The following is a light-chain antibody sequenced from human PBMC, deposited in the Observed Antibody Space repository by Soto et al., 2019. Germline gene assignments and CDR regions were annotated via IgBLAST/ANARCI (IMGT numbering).Light chain of an antibody. Sequence: QSVLPQPPSASGSPGQRVTISCSGSSSDIGSNTVNWYQQLPGTAPKLLIYCNNQRPSGVPDRFSGSKSGTSASLAISGLQSEDEADYYCAAWDDSMTYVVFGGGTQLTVL. V-gene: IGLV1-44*01. J-gene: IGLJ2*01. CDR2: CNN. CDR3: AAWDDSMTYVV. CDR1: SSDIGSNT.